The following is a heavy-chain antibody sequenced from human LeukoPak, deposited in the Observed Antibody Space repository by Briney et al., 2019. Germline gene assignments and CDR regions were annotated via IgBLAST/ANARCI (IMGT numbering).Heavy chain of an antibody. CDR2: IIPIFGTA. Sequence: SVKVSCKASGGTFSSYAISWVRQAPGQGLEWMGGIIPIFGTANYAQKFQGRVTITADESTSTAYMELSSLRSEDTAVYYCARREYYYDSSGYPPADYWGQGTLVTVSS. J-gene: IGHJ4*02. CDR3: ARREYYYDSSGYPPADY. D-gene: IGHD3-22*01. CDR1: GGTFSSYA. V-gene: IGHV1-69*13.